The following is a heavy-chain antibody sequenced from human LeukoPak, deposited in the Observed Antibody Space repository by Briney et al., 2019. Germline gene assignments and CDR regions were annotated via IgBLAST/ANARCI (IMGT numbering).Heavy chain of an antibody. CDR3: ARGRPVTGRGYYYYGMDV. J-gene: IGHJ6*02. CDR2: IWYDGSNK. D-gene: IGHD2-21*02. V-gene: IGHV3-33*01. Sequence: DPGGSLRLSCAASGFTLSSYGMHWVRQAPGKGLEWVAGIWYDGSNKYYADSVKGRFTISRDNSKNTLYLQMNGLRAEDTAVYYCARGRPVTGRGYYYYGMDVWGQGTTVTVSS. CDR1: GFTLSSYG.